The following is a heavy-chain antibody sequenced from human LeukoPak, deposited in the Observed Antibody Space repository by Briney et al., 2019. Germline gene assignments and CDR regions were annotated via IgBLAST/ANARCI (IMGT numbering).Heavy chain of an antibody. D-gene: IGHD3-22*01. Sequence: PGGSLRLSCAASGFTFSSYSMNWVRQAPGKGPEWVSYISSSSSTIYYADSVKGRFTISRDNAKNSLYLQMNSLRAEDTAVYYCATNYYASWFYGYWGQGTLVTVSS. CDR3: ATNYYASWFYGY. CDR1: GFTFSSYS. J-gene: IGHJ4*02. V-gene: IGHV3-48*01. CDR2: ISSSSSTI.